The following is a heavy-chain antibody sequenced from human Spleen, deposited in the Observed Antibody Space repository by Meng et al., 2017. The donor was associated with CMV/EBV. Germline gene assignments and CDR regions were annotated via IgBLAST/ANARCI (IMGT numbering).Heavy chain of an antibody. V-gene: IGHV3-21*01. CDR1: GFTFSSYS. CDR3: ARDVRFSKGFDM. CDR2: ISARSNYI. D-gene: IGHD3-3*01. Sequence: GESLKISCAASGFTFSSYSMNWVRQAPGKGLEWVSSISARSNYIYEADSVKGRFTISRDDGKKSLYLQMNSLRAEDTAVYYCARDVRFSKGFDMWGQGTVVTVS. J-gene: IGHJ3*02.